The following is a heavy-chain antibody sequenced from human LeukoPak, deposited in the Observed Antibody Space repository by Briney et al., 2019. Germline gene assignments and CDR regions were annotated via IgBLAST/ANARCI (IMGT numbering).Heavy chain of an antibody. CDR3: AKRQGPNSGSYDYFDP. D-gene: IGHD1-26*01. J-gene: IGHJ5*02. CDR2: IHSSGYT. V-gene: IGHV4-4*09. Sequence: SETLSLTCTVSGGSISGYCWSWLRQPPGQGLEWIAYIHSSGYTNYNPSLKSRVTISVDTSKNQFSLKVSSVTAADTAVYYCAKRQGPNSGSYDYFDPWGQGTLVTVSS. CDR1: GGSISGYC.